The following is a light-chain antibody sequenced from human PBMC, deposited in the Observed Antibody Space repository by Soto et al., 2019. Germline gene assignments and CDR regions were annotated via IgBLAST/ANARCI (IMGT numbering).Light chain of an antibody. V-gene: IGLV1-47*02. CDR2: SNN. Sequence: QSVLTQPPSVSGAPGQRVTISCTGSSSNIGAGYDVHWYQQLPGTDPKLLIYSNNQRPSGVPDRFSGSKSGTSASLAISGLRSEDEADYYCAAWDDSLSGWVFGGGTKLTVL. CDR3: AAWDDSLSGWV. J-gene: IGLJ3*02. CDR1: SSNIGAGYD.